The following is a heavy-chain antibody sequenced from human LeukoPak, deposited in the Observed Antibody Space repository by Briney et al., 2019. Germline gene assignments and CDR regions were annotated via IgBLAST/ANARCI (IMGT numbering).Heavy chain of an antibody. D-gene: IGHD3-16*01. CDR2: IHNSGRT. CDR3: VRGSTLRHYQY. J-gene: IGHJ4*02. CDR1: GGXVSSYY. V-gene: IGHV4-4*08. Sequence: SETLSLTCIVSGGXVSSYYWSWIRQSPGKGLEWIGCIHNSGRTNYNPSVKSRFTGFVDTSKHQFSLKLSSVTAADTAVYSCVRGSTLRHYQYWGQGTLVTVSS.